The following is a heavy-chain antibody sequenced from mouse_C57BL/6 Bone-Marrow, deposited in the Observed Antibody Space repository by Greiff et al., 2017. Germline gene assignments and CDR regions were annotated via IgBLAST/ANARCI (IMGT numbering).Heavy chain of an antibody. V-gene: IGHV14-4*01. Sequence: VQLQQSGAELVRPGASVKLSCTASGFTFTDYYMHWVKQRPEQGLEWIGWIDPDNGDTEYASKFQGKATITADTSSNTAYLQLSSLTSEDTDVYCCATGVHYWGQGTTLTVSS. CDR1: GFTFTDYY. CDR2: IDPDNGDT. J-gene: IGHJ2*01. CDR3: ATGVHY.